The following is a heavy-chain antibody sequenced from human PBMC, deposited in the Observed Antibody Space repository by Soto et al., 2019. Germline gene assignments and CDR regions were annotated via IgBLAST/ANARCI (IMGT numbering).Heavy chain of an antibody. J-gene: IGHJ6*03. CDR3: AKEQVIAPDYYYYYMDV. CDR2: ISYDGSNK. Sequence: QVQLVESGGGVVQPGRSLRLSCAASGFTFSSYGMHWVRQAPGKGLEWVAVISYDGSNKYYADSVKGRFTISRDNSKNTLYLQMNSLRAEDTAVYYCAKEQVIAPDYYYYYMDVWGKGTTVTVSS. D-gene: IGHD2-21*01. V-gene: IGHV3-30*18. CDR1: GFTFSSYG.